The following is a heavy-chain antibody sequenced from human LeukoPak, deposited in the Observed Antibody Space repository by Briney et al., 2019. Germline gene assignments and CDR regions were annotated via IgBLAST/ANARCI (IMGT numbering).Heavy chain of an antibody. D-gene: IGHD6-13*01. CDR2: IYSDGNT. CDR1: GFTVSSDS. V-gene: IGHV3-53*01. J-gene: IGHJ4*02. CDR3: ASSSWDD. Sequence: PGGSLRLSCTVSGFTVSSDSMSWVRQAPGTGLEWVSVIYSDGNTYYADSVKGGFTISRDNSKNTVYLQMNSLRAEDTAVYYCASSSWDDWGQGTLVTVSS.